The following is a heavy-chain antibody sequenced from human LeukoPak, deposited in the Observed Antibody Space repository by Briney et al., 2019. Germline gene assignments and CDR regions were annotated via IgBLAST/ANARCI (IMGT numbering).Heavy chain of an antibody. V-gene: IGHV1-8*01. CDR2: MNPNSGNT. D-gene: IGHD4-17*01. CDR3: ARIDYGDYSRFDP. J-gene: IGHJ5*02. Sequence: ASVKVSCKASGYTFTSYDINWVRQATGQGLEWMGWMNPNSGNTGYAQKFQGRVTMTRDTSTSTVYMELSSLRSEDTAVYYCARIDYGDYSRFDPWGQGTLVTVSS. CDR1: GYTFTSYD.